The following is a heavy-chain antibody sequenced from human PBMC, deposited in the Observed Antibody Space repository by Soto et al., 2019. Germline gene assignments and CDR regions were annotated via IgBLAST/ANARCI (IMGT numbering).Heavy chain of an antibody. CDR2: IIPIIGTP. V-gene: IGHV1-69*13. Sequence: SVKVSCKASGGTFRNHVFNWVRQAPGQGLEWMGGIIPIIGTPNYAQKFQGRVTITADASTNTVYLEVSSLRSQDTAVYYCARDLEFRDGNISHLDYWGQGTMVTVYS. D-gene: IGHD3-10*01. CDR1: GGTFRNHV. CDR3: ARDLEFRDGNISHLDY. J-gene: IGHJ4*02.